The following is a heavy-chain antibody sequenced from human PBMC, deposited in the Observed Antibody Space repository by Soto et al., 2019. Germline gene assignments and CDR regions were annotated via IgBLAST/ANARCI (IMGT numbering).Heavy chain of an antibody. Sequence: GGSLLLSCAASGFTFSDYGMHWVRQAPGKGLEWVAVIWYDGSNKYYADSVKGRFTISRDNSKNTLYLQMNSLRAEDTAVYYCARDPLHYDILTGYSPNYFDFWGQGTLVTVSS. CDR1: GFTFSDYG. D-gene: IGHD3-9*01. CDR2: IWYDGSNK. V-gene: IGHV3-33*01. J-gene: IGHJ4*02. CDR3: ARDPLHYDILTGYSPNYFDF.